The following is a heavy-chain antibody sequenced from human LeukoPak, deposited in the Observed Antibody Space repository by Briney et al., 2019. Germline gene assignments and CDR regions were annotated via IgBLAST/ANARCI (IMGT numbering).Heavy chain of an antibody. Sequence: ASVKVSCKASGYTFTSYYMHWVRQAPGQGLEWMGIINPSGGSTSYAQKFQGRVTMPRDTSTSTVYMELSSLRSEDTAVYYCARDLSGTADDYYDSSGYQIPDYWGQGTLVTVSS. D-gene: IGHD3-22*01. J-gene: IGHJ4*02. CDR1: GYTFTSYY. CDR2: INPSGGST. CDR3: ARDLSGTADDYYDSSGYQIPDY. V-gene: IGHV1-46*01.